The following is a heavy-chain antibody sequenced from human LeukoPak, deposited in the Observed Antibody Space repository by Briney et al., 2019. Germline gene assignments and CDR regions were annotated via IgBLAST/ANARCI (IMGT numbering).Heavy chain of an antibody. CDR1: GFTFSSYW. CDR2: IKQDGSEK. Sequence: GGSLRLSCAVSGFTFSSYWMSWVRQAPGRGLEWVANIKQDGSEKYYVDSVKGRFTISRDNTKNSLYLQMNSLRAEDTAVYYCARVRSVAAMDYWGQGTLVTVSS. D-gene: IGHD6-19*01. J-gene: IGHJ4*02. V-gene: IGHV3-7*01. CDR3: ARVRSVAAMDY.